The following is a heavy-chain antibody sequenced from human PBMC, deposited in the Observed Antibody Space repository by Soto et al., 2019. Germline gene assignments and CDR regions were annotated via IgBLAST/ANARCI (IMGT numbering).Heavy chain of an antibody. D-gene: IGHD3-10*01. Sequence: EVQLLESGGGLIQPGGSLRLSCEVSGFSFSNYVLSWVRQAPGKGLSWVSGISNRGDSTDYADSVRGRFTISRDNSKDFLYLQMNSLRAEDTAVYYCVRGLRGYVDYWYFDFWGRGTLVTVSS. CDR2: ISNRGDST. CDR3: VRGLRGYVDYWYFDF. J-gene: IGHJ2*01. CDR1: GFSFSNYV. V-gene: IGHV3-23*01.